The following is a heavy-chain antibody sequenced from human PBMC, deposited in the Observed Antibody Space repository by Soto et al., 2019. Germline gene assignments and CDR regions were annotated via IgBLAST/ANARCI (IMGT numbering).Heavy chain of an antibody. D-gene: IGHD2-15*01. CDR2: IIPIFGTA. Sequence: QVQLVQSGAEVKKPGSSVKVSCKASGGTFSSYAISWVRQAPGQGLEWMGGIIPIFGTANYAQKFQGSVTIPSEESTSTAYMELSSLRSEDMAVYYCARESRYCSGGSCYFLPGLDYWGQGTLVTVSS. J-gene: IGHJ4*02. V-gene: IGHV1-69*05. CDR1: GGTFSSYA. CDR3: ARESRYCSGGSCYFLPGLDY.